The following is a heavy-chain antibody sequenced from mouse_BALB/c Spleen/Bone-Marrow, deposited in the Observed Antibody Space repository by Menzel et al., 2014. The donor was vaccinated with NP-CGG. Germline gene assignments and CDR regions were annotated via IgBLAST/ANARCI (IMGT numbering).Heavy chain of an antibody. Sequence: EVKLMESGGDLVRPGGSLKLSCSASGFAFSSYDMSWVRQTPGKRLEGVAYISSGGGSTYYPDTVKGRFTISRDNAKNTLYLQMSSLKSEDTAMYYCARHRYGFDYWGQGTTLTVSS. CDR2: ISSGGGST. CDR1: GFAFSSYD. CDR3: ARHRYGFDY. D-gene: IGHD1-1*01. V-gene: IGHV5-12-1*01. J-gene: IGHJ2*01.